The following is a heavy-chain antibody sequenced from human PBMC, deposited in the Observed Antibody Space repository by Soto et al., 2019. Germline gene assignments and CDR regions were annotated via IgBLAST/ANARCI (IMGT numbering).Heavy chain of an antibody. Sequence: QVQLQESGPGLVKPSETLSLTCTVSGGSISSYYWSWIRQSPGKGLEWIGYIYYSGSTNYNPSLKSRVTIPLDTSKNQFSLKLISVTAADTAVYYCARTTTVITPPYYGMDVWGQGTTVTVSS. V-gene: IGHV4-59*01. CDR2: IYYSGST. CDR3: ARTTTVITPPYYGMDV. D-gene: IGHD4-17*01. CDR1: GGSISSYY. J-gene: IGHJ6*02.